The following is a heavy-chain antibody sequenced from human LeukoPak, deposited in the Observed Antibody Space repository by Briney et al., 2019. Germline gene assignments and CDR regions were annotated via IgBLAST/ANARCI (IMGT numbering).Heavy chain of an antibody. V-gene: IGHV3-23*01. CDR3: AKDFSSSWYYFDY. CDR1: GFTFNNYA. CDR2: ISGSGGTT. J-gene: IGHJ4*02. Sequence: GGSLRLSCAASGFTFNNYAMTWVRQAPGKGLEWVSGISGSGGTTYYADSVKGRFTISRDNSRNTLYLQMDSLRAEDTAIYYCAKDFSSSWYYFDYWGQGTLVTVSS. D-gene: IGHD6-13*01.